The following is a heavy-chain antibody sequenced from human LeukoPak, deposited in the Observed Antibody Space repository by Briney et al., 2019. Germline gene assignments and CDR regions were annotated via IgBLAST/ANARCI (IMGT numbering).Heavy chain of an antibody. V-gene: IGHV3-23*01. CDR2: ISGSGDST. Sequence: GGSLRLSCAASGFTFSSYAMSWVRQAPGKGLEWVSAISGSGDSTYYGDSVKGRFTISRDNSKNTLYVQVNSLGTEDTAAYYCAKGSYYDSSGSFYFDYWGQGTLVTVSS. CDR3: AKGSYYDSSGSFYFDY. D-gene: IGHD3-22*01. J-gene: IGHJ4*02. CDR1: GFTFSSYA.